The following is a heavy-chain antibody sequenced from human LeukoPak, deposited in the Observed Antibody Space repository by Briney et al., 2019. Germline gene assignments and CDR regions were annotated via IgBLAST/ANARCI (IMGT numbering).Heavy chain of an antibody. J-gene: IGHJ6*03. CDR2: VDHTGST. V-gene: IGHV4-59*01. CDR1: DDSITMYY. D-gene: IGHD1-1*01. Sequence: SETLSLTCSVSDDSITMYYWTWIRQPPGKGLEWIGYVDHTGSTNFNPFLNGRVSISRDTTKNLFSLRLRSVTAADTAVYFCARGRVSSSTWYSTYYYYFYMDVWGKGTTVTVSS. CDR3: ARGRVSSSTWYSTYYYYFYMDV.